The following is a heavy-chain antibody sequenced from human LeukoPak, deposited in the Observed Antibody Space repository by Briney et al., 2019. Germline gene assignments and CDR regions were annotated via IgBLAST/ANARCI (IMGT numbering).Heavy chain of an antibody. V-gene: IGHV1-46*01. D-gene: IGHD1-26*01. J-gene: IGHJ4*02. CDR2: INPSGGST. CDR1: GYTFTSYG. CDR3: ARGVMGATLLFDY. Sequence: ASVKVSCKASGYTFTSYGISWVRQAPGQGLEWMGIINPSGGSTSYAQKFQGRVTMTRDTSTSTVYMELSSLRSEDTAVYYCARGVMGATLLFDYWGQGTLVTVSS.